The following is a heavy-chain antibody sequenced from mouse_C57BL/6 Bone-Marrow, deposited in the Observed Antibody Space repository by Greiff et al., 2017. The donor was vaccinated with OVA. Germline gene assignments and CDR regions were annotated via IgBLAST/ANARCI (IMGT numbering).Heavy chain of an antibody. CDR1: GYTFTSYW. D-gene: IGHD3-3*01. CDR2: IDPSDSDT. CDR3: ARGYFLGYFDY. V-gene: IGHV1-52*01. Sequence: VQLQQPGAELVRPGSSVKLSCKASGYTFTSYWMHWVKQRPIQGLEWIGNIDPSDSDTHYNQKFKDKATLTVDKSSSTAYMQLSSLTSEDSAVCYCARGYFLGYFDYWGQGTTLTVSS. J-gene: IGHJ2*01.